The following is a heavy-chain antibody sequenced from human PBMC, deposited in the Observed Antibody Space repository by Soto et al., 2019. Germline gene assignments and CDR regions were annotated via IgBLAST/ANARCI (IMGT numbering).Heavy chain of an antibody. CDR2: IIPIFGTA. CDR1: GGTFSSYA. J-gene: IGHJ4*02. CDR3: ARDTGDDSSGYYPRPFDY. D-gene: IGHD3-22*01. Sequence: SVKVSCKASGGTFSSYAISWVRQAPGQGLEWMGGIIPIFGTANYAQKFQGRVTITADESTSTAYMELSSLRSEDTAVYYCARDTGDDSSGYYPRPFDYWGQGALVTVSS. V-gene: IGHV1-69*13.